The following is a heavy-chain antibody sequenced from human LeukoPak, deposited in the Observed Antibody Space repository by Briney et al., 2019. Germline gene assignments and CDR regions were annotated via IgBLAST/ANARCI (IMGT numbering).Heavy chain of an antibody. V-gene: IGHV1-2*02. CDR2: MNPNSGGT. J-gene: IGHJ4*02. Sequence: ASVKVSCKASGYTFTSYDINWVRQATGQGLEWMGWMNPNSGGTNYAQKFQGRVTMTRDTSISTAYMELSRLRSDDTAVYYCARAVLRYFDLDYWGQGTLVTVSS. CDR1: GYTFTSYD. D-gene: IGHD3-9*01. CDR3: ARAVLRYFDLDY.